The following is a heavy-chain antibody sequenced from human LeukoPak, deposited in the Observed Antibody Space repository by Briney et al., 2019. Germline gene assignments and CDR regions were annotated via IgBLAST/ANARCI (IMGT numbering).Heavy chain of an antibody. J-gene: IGHJ4*02. Sequence: SETLSLTCTVSGGSISTYYWSWIRQPPGKGLEWIGYVYYSGGTNYNPSLKSRVTMSVDTSKNQFSLKLSSVTAADTAVYYCARDKTAMVSWGQGTLVTVSS. V-gene: IGHV4-59*01. CDR2: VYYSGGT. CDR1: GGSISTYY. CDR3: ARDKTAMVS. D-gene: IGHD5-18*01.